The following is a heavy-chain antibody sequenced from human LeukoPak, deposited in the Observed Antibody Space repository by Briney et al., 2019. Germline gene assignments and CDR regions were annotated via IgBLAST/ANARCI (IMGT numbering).Heavy chain of an antibody. J-gene: IGHJ6*03. CDR1: GYNFPIYW. V-gene: IGHV5-51*01. D-gene: IGHD6-13*01. Sequence: GESLKISCQGSGYNFPIYWIGWVRQMPGQGLELMGIIYPDGSNTIYGPSFQGQVTISADKSINTAYLEWSSLKASDTAIYYCARQGAAGKYYYYYMDVWGKGTTVTVSS. CDR3: ARQGAAGKYYYYYMDV. CDR2: IYPDGSNT.